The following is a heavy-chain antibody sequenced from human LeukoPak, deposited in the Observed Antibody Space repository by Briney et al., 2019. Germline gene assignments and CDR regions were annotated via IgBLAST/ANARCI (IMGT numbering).Heavy chain of an antibody. CDR1: GFTFSSYW. CDR2: IKQDGSEK. D-gene: IGHD6-19*01. Sequence: GGSLRLSCAASGFTFSSYWMSWVRQAPGKGLEWVANIKQDGSEKYYVDSVKGRFTISRDNAKNSLYLQMNSLRAEDTAVYYCARDHGQWLVQYYFDYWGQGTLVTVSS. J-gene: IGHJ4*02. CDR3: ARDHGQWLVQYYFDY. V-gene: IGHV3-7*01.